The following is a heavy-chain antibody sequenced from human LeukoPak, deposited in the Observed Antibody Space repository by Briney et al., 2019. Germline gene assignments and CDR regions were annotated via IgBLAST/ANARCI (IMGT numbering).Heavy chain of an antibody. J-gene: IGHJ6*02. D-gene: IGHD2-2*02. CDR1: GGSISSYY. Sequence: PSETLSLTCTVSGGSISSYYWSWIRQPPGKGLEWIGYIYYSGSTNYNPSLKSRVTISVDTSKNQFSLKLSSVTAADTAVYYCARADIVVVPAGIHYYYGMDVWGQGTTVTVSS. CDR2: IYYSGST. V-gene: IGHV4-59*01. CDR3: ARADIVVVPAGIHYYYGMDV.